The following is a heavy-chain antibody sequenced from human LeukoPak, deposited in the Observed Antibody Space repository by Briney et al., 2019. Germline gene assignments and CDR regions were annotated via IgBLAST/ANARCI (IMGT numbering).Heavy chain of an antibody. CDR3: AKDARRDYDFWSGYSSFDY. CDR2: ISGSGGST. V-gene: IGHV3-23*01. J-gene: IGHJ4*02. CDR1: GFTFSSYA. Sequence: PAGGSLRLSCAASGFTFSSYAMSWVRQAPGKGLEWVSAISGSGGSTYYADSVKGRFTISRDNSKNTLYLQMNSLRAEDTAVYYCAKDARRDYDFWSGYSSFDYWGQGTLVTVSS. D-gene: IGHD3-3*01.